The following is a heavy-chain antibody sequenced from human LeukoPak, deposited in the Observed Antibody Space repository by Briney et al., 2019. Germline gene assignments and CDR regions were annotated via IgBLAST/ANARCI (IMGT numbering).Heavy chain of an antibody. V-gene: IGHV3-30*02. CDR2: IRYDGTNT. D-gene: IGHD4-11*01. CDR3: ARDPYSKYAAYYYYMDV. CDR1: GLTFSNYG. J-gene: IGHJ6*03. Sequence: GGSLRLSCAASGLTFSNYGMHWVRQAPGKGLEWIAHIRYDGTNTYHTDSVRGRFTISRDNSKNTLYLQMSSLRPEDTALYYCARDPYSKYAAYYYYMDVWAKGPRSPSP.